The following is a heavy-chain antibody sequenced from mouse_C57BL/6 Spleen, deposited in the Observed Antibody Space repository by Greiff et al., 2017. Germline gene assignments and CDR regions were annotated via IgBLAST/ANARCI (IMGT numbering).Heavy chain of an antibody. V-gene: IGHV1-26*01. CDR1: GYTFTDYY. CDR2: INPNNGGT. Sequence: EVQLQQSGPELVKPGASVKISCKASGYTFTDYYMNWVKQSHGKSLEWIGDINPNNGGTSYNQKFKGKATLTVDKSSSTAYMELRSLTSEDSAVYYCAREDYYGRGSYWGQGTLVTVSA. D-gene: IGHD1-1*01. J-gene: IGHJ3*01. CDR3: AREDYYGRGSY.